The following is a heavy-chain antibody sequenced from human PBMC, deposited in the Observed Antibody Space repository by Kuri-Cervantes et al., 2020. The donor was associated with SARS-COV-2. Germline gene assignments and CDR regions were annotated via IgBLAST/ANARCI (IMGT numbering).Heavy chain of an antibody. CDR1: GGSISSDDSY. CDR3: ARGVITMVRGVPNALDI. D-gene: IGHD3-10*01. CDR2: VYFTGST. Sequence: LRLSCTVSGGSISSDDSYWSWIRQPPGKGLEWIGYVYFTGSTYYNPSLKSPVTISLDTSKSQFSLKLSSVTAADTAVYYCARGVITMVRGVPNALDIWGQGTMVTVSS. J-gene: IGHJ3*02. V-gene: IGHV4-30-4*08.